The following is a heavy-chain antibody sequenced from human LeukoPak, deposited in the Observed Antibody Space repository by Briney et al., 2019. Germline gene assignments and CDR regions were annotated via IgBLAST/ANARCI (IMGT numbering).Heavy chain of an antibody. CDR1: GFTFSGYS. D-gene: IGHD4-17*01. J-gene: IGHJ4*02. CDR3: ARDLALYGDY. CDR2: ITSSSYI. V-gene: IGHV3-21*01. Sequence: GGSLRLSCAASGFTFSGYSMNWVRQAPGKGLEWVSSITSSSYIYYADSVKGRFTISRDNAKNSLYLQMNSLRAEDTAVYYCARDLALYGDYWGQGTLVTVSS.